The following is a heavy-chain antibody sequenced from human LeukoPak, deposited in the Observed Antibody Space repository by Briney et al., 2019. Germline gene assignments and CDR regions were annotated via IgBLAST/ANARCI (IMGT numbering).Heavy chain of an antibody. J-gene: IGHJ5*02. Sequence: SVKVSFKASGGTFIIYAISWVRQAPGQGREWMGGIIPIFGTANYAQKFQGRVTITADESTSTAYMELSSLRSEDTAVYYCAREHGAPNWFDPWGQGTLVTVSS. D-gene: IGHD4-17*01. CDR3: AREHGAPNWFDP. V-gene: IGHV1-69*01. CDR2: IIPIFGTA. CDR1: GGTFIIYA.